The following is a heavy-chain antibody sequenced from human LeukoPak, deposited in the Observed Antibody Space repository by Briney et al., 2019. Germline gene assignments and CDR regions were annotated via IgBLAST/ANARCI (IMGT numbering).Heavy chain of an antibody. CDR1: GLIVSSNY. V-gene: IGHV3-53*01. J-gene: IGHJ4*02. CDR3: ARRSGSTNDY. Sequence: GGSLRLSCAASGLIVSSNYMSWVRQAPGKGLEWVSVIYTSGTTYYADSVKGRFTISRDNSKNALYLQMNSLRAEDTAVYYCARRSGSTNDYWGQGTLVTVSS. D-gene: IGHD1-26*01. CDR2: IYTSGTT.